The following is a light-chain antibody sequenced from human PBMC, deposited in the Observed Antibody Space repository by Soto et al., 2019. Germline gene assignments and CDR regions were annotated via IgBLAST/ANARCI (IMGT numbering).Light chain of an antibody. CDR1: QSVSVN. V-gene: IGKV3-20*01. CDR3: QHYGSSPET. Sequence: VLTQSPGTLSLSPGERATLSCRASQSVSVNFAWYQHKPGQAPRLLINGASSRATGIPDRFSGSGSGTDFTLTISRLEPEDFAVYYCQHYGSSPETFGQGTKVDIK. J-gene: IGKJ1*01. CDR2: GAS.